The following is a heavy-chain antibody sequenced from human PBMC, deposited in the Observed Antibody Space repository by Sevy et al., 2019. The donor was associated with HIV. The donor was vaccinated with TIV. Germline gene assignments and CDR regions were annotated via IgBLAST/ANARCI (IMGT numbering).Heavy chain of an antibody. J-gene: IGHJ6*02. CDR1: GFTFSSYG. Sequence: GGSLRLSCAASGFTFSSYGMHWVRQAPGKGLEWVAVISYDGSNKYYADSVKGRFTISRDNSKNTLYPQMNSLRAEDTAVYYCAKDYGEYYYYYGMDVWGQGTTVTVSS. D-gene: IGHD3-10*01. CDR3: AKDYGEYYYYYGMDV. V-gene: IGHV3-30*18. CDR2: ISYDGSNK.